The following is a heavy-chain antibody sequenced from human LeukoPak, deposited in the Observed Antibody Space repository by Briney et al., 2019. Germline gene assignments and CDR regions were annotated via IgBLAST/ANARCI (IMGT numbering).Heavy chain of an antibody. Sequence: SETLSLTCTVSGGSIGTYYWSWIRQPAGKGLEWIGRIYTSEYTNYNSSLQSRVTISVDKSKNQFSLRLTSVTAADTAVYFCARGQQVAQDDHYSYYMDVWGKGTTVIVS. CDR3: ARGQQVAQDDHYSYYMDV. J-gene: IGHJ6*03. CDR2: IYTSEYT. CDR1: GGSIGTYY. D-gene: IGHD1-1*01. V-gene: IGHV4-4*07.